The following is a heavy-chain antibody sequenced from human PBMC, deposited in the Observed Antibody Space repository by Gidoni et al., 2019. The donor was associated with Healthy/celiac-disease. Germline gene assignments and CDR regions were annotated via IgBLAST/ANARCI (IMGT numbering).Heavy chain of an antibody. Sequence: EVQLLESGGGLVQPGGSLRLSCAASGFTFISYAMSWVRQAPGKGLEWVSAISGSGGSTYYADSVKGRFTISRDNSKNTLYLQMNSLRAEDTAVYYCAKAWITMIVVVDDAFDIWGQGTMVTVSS. CDR2: ISGSGGST. J-gene: IGHJ3*02. V-gene: IGHV3-23*01. CDR1: GFTFISYA. CDR3: AKAWITMIVVVDDAFDI. D-gene: IGHD3-22*01.